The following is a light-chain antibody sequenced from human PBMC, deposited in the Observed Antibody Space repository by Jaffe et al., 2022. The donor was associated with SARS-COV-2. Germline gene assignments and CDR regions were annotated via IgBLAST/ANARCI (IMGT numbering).Light chain of an antibody. J-gene: IGKJ1*01. V-gene: IGKV3-20*01. CDR1: QSVWNNY. CDR2: AAS. Sequence: EIVLTQSPGTLSLSPGERATLYCRASQSVWNNYLAWYQQRPGQAPRLLIYAASTRATGIPDRFSGSGSGTDFSLTIGRLEPEDFAVYYCQQYGTSAGTFGQGAKVEIK. CDR3: QQYGTSAGT.